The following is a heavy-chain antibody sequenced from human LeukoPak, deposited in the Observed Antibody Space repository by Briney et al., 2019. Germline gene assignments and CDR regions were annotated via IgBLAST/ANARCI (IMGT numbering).Heavy chain of an antibody. V-gene: IGHV4-30-2*01. CDR3: ARDAGFGETDY. Sequence: SQTLSLTCAVACGSISIGGYSSTWIRQPPGKGLELIGYIYHSGSTYYNPSLKSRVTISADRYKNQFYLKLSSVTAADTAVYYCARDAGFGETDYWGQGTLVTVSS. D-gene: IGHD3-10*01. CDR1: CGSISIGGYS. J-gene: IGHJ4*02. CDR2: IYHSGST.